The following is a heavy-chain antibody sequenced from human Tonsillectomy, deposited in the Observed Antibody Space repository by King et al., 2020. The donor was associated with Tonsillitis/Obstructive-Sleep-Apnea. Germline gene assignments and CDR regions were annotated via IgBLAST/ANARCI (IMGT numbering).Heavy chain of an antibody. CDR3: ARGSLSGGDPRYYYYMDV. D-gene: IGHD3-16*01. V-gene: IGHV1-46*01. J-gene: IGHJ6*03. Sequence: QLVQSGAEVKKPGASVKVSCKASGYTFTNYYMHWVRQAPGQGLVWMGIINPSGDNSSYAQRFQGRVTVTRDTSTSTVYMELSSLRSEDTAVYYCARGSLSGGDPRYYYYMDVWGKGTTVTVSS. CDR1: GYTFTNYY. CDR2: INPSGDNS.